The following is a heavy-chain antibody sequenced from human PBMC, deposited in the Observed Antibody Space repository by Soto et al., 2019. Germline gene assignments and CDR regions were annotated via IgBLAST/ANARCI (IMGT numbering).Heavy chain of an antibody. J-gene: IGHJ4*02. CDR3: AKVHEDTMSVLAGGIFDY. CDR1: GFTFTNYA. Sequence: EVQLLESGGGLVQPGGSLRLSCAASGFTFTNYAMNWVSQAPGKGLEWVSGISGNVYTTYCADSVKGRFTISRDNSKNTVYLQLNSLQPEDTAVYYYAKVHEDTMSVLAGGIFDYGGQGSLVTVS. D-gene: IGHD3-10*02. V-gene: IGHV3-23*01. CDR2: ISGNVYTT.